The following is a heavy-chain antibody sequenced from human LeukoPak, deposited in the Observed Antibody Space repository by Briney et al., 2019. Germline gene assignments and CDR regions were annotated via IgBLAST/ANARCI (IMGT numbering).Heavy chain of an antibody. CDR1: GYTFTGYY. J-gene: IGHJ6*02. Sequence: ASVKVSCKASGYTFTGYYMHWVRQAPGQGLEWMGWINPNSGGTNYAQKFQGRVTMTRDTSISTAYMELSRLRSDDTAVYYCARFVDTMARGATFDYYYGMDVWGQGTTVTVSS. V-gene: IGHV1-2*02. CDR3: ARFVDTMARGATFDYYYGMDV. CDR2: INPNSGGT. D-gene: IGHD3-10*01.